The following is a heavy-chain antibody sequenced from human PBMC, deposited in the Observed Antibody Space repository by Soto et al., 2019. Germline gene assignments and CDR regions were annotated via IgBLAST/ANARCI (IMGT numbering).Heavy chain of an antibody. CDR1: GGSISSYY. Sequence: PSETLSLTCTVSGGSISSYYWTWIRQPPGKGLEWIGYIYYSGSTNYNPSLKSRVTISVATSKTQFSLKLSSVTAADTAVYYCARTRNDGPFDYWGQGTLVTVSS. V-gene: IGHV4-59*08. CDR3: ARTRNDGPFDY. J-gene: IGHJ4*01. CDR2: IYYSGST.